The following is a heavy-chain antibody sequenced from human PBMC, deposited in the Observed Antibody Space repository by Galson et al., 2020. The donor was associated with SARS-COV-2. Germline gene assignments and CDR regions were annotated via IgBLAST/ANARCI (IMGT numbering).Heavy chain of an antibody. J-gene: IGHJ4*02. CDR3: ARNTGVTYYYGSGSLTTGFDY. Sequence: SETLSLTCTVSRGSISSYYWRWIRQPPRRGLDWNGYNHYSESTYYNPSLKSRLTISVDTSNTQFSLKLSSVTAAGTAVYYWARNTGVTYYYGSGSLTTGFDYWGQGTLVTVSS. CDR2: NHYSEST. V-gene: IGHV4-59*01. CDR1: RGSISSYY. D-gene: IGHD3-10*01.